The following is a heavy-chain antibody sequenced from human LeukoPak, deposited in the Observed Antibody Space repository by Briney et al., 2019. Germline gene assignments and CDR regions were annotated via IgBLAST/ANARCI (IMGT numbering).Heavy chain of an antibody. D-gene: IGHD3-10*01. CDR2: IHGSGNPI. V-gene: IGHV3-11*04. CDR1: GFTFSDHY. CDR3: ARGHYGLDY. Sequence: PGGSLRLSCVASGFTFSDHYMSWIRQAPGKGLEWVSYIHGSGNPIYYADSVKGRFTISRDNAKNSLYLQMSSLRAEDTAVYYCARGHYGLDYWGQGTRVTVSS. J-gene: IGHJ4*02.